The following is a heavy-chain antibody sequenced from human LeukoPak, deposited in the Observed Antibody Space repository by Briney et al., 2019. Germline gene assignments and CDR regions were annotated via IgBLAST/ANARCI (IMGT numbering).Heavy chain of an antibody. CDR1: GGSISGHY. V-gene: IGHV4-59*08. J-gene: IGHJ4*02. CDR3: ARGSSELGYCSGGSCVKFDY. Sequence: PSETLSLTCTVSGGSISGHYWSWLRQPPGKGLGWIGYIYYSGSTYYNPSLKSRVTISVDTSKNQFSLELSSVTAADTAVYYCARGSSELGYCSGGSCVKFDYWGQGTLVTVSS. CDR2: IYYSGST. D-gene: IGHD2-15*01.